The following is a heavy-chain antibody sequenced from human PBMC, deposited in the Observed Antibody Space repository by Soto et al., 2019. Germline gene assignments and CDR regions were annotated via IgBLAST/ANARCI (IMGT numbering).Heavy chain of an antibody. D-gene: IGHD1-26*01. Sequence: SETLSLTCTVSRASIYTYSWTWIRQPAGKGLQWIGHIYSSGSANYSPSLKSRVSMSVDSSKNQISLKLTSVTAADTAVYYCATIVGANDYWGQGTLVTVS. J-gene: IGHJ4*02. CDR2: IYSSGSA. CDR3: ATIVGANDY. CDR1: RASIYTYS. V-gene: IGHV4-4*07.